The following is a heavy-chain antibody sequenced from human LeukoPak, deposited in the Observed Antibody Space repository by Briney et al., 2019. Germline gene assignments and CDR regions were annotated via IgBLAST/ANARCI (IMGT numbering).Heavy chain of an antibody. CDR2: INHNGNVN. D-gene: IGHD3-16*01. Sequence: GGSLRLSCAASGVTFSSYWMNWARQAPGKGLEWVASINHNGNVNYYVDSVKGRFTNSRDNAKTSLYLQMSNLSAEDTAVYFCARGGGLDVWGQGATVTVSS. V-gene: IGHV3-7*03. J-gene: IGHJ6*02. CDR1: GVTFSSYW. CDR3: ARGGGLDV.